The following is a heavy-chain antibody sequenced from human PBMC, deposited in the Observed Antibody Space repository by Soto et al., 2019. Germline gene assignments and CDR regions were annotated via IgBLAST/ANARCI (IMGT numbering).Heavy chain of an antibody. CDR3: AKGGYCSSTSCLSWFDP. CDR2: INAGSGDT. V-gene: IGHV1-3*01. D-gene: IGHD2-2*01. Sequence: QAQLVQSGAEVKKPGATVKVSCKGSGYTFTTISMHWLRQAPGQRPEWIGWINAGSGDTKYSQYFQGRVTITRDISASAVYMELSSLRSEDTAMYYCAKGGYCSSTSCLSWFDPWGQGILVTVSS. J-gene: IGHJ5*02. CDR1: GYTFTTIS.